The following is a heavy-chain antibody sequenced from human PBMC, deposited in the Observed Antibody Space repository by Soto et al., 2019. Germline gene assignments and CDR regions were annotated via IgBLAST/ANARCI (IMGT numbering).Heavy chain of an antibody. Sequence: PGGSLRLSCAASGFTFSSYWMSWVRQAPGKGLEWVANIKQDGSEKYYVDSVKGRFTISRDNAKNSLYLQMNSLRAEDTAVYYCARDWVVPAAAPYYYGMDVWGQGTTVTVSS. CDR3: ARDWVVPAAAPYYYGMDV. V-gene: IGHV3-7*04. J-gene: IGHJ6*02. D-gene: IGHD2-2*01. CDR1: GFTFSSYW. CDR2: IKQDGSEK.